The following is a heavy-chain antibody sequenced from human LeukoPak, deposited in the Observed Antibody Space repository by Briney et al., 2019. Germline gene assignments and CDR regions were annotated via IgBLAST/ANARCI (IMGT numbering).Heavy chain of an antibody. Sequence: SETLSLTCTVSGDSISTYYWSWIRQPPGKGLEWIGYIYYSGSTYYNPSLKSRVTISVDTSKNQFSLKLSSLTAADTAVYYCARETQLYSNYYYAMDVWGQGTTVTVSS. CDR2: IYYSGST. CDR1: GDSISTYY. D-gene: IGHD4-11*01. V-gene: IGHV4-59*12. J-gene: IGHJ6*02. CDR3: ARETQLYSNYYYAMDV.